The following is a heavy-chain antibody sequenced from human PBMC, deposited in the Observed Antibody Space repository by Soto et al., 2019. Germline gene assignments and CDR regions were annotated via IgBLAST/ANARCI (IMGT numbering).Heavy chain of an antibody. Sequence: QVQLVESGGGVVQPGRSLRLSCAASGFTFSTYAMNWVRQGPGKGLEWVALISYDGSNKYYADSVKGRFTISRDNSKNTLYLQMNSLRGXXXXXXXXXXXXNTYYYDRQDYWGQGSLVTVSS. J-gene: IGHJ4*02. CDR2: ISYDGSNK. V-gene: IGHV3-30-3*01. CDR1: GFTFSTYA. CDR3: XXXXNTYYYDRQDY. D-gene: IGHD3-22*01.